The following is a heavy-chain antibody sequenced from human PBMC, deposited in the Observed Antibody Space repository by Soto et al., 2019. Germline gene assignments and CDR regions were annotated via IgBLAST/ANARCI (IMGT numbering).Heavy chain of an antibody. CDR1: GYTFTSYG. D-gene: IGHD1-26*01. V-gene: IGHV1-18*01. J-gene: IGHJ5*02. CDR3: AGGPAGSGSFPWGES. CDR2: ISAYNGNT. Sequence: ASVKVSCKASGYTFTSYGISWVRQAPGQGLEWMGWISAYNGNTNYAQKLQGRVTMTTDTSTSTAYMELRSLRSDDTAVYYCAGGPAGSGSFPWGESWGQGTLVTVSS.